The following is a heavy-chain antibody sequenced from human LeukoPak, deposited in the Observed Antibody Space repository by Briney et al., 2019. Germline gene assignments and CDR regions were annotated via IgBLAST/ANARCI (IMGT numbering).Heavy chain of an antibody. CDR1: GYTFTSYG. J-gene: IGHJ4*02. CDR2: ISAYYGNT. Sequence: ASVKVSRKASGYTFTSYGISWVRQAPGQGLEWMGWISAYYGNTNYAQKLQGRVTMTTDTSTSIVYMELRSLRSDDTAVYYCAREWSWYFDYWGQGTLVTVSS. V-gene: IGHV1-18*01. CDR3: AREWSWYFDY. D-gene: IGHD1-26*01.